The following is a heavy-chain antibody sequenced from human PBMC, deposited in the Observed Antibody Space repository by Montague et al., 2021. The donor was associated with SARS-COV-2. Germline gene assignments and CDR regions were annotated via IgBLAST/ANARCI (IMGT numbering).Heavy chain of an antibody. J-gene: IGHJ3*01. CDR1: PRCSASHH. CDR3: ARGWAFDP. D-gene: IGHD6-19*01. CDR2: VYYNGDA. V-gene: IGHV4-59*08. Sequence: SETLSLTCAVSPRCSASHHWHWFGQSPAKLPERIGYVYYNGDAKYNPSLQSRVTISIDTSENQFSLRLNSVTAADTAVYFCARGWAFDPWGQGRLVTVPS.